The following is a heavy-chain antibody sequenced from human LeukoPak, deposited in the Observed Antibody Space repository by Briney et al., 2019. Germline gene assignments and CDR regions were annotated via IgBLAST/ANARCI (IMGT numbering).Heavy chain of an antibody. V-gene: IGHV6-1*01. J-gene: IGHJ4*02. CDR3: ARVGYSYGLPYYFDY. CDR1: GDSVSSNTAA. Sequence: SQTLSLTCAISGDSVSSNTAAWNWIRQSPSRGLEWLGRTYYRSKWYNDYAVSVKSRITINPDTSKNQFSLQVNSVTPEDTAVYYCARVGYSYGLPYYFDYWGQGTLVTVSS. CDR2: TYYRSKWYN. D-gene: IGHD5-18*01.